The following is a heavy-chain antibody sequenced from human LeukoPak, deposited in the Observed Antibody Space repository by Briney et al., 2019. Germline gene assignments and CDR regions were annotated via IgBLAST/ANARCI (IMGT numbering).Heavy chain of an antibody. Sequence: GGSLRLSCAASGFTFSSYWMGWVRQAPGKGLEWVANIKQDGSEKHYADSVKGRFTISRDNANTSLYLQMNSLRAEDTAVYYCASFSIYDSRYWGQGTLVTVSS. V-gene: IGHV3-7*01. CDR1: GFTFSSYW. CDR3: ASFSIYDSRY. CDR2: IKQDGSEK. J-gene: IGHJ4*02. D-gene: IGHD3-22*01.